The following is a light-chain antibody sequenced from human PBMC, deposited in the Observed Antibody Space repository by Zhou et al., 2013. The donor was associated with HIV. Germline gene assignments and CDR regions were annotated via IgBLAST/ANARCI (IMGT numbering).Light chain of an antibody. CDR3: QQYKSFLLS. V-gene: IGKV1-5*01. J-gene: IGKJ4*01. Sequence: IQMTQSPSIVSASLGVRVTITCRANETVGRSLAWYQQKRGKVPTLVIYDTSILDKGVPSRFAGSGSGTEFILTITSLQPDDLGTYFCQQYKSFLLSFGGGTKVDIK. CDR1: ETVGRS. CDR2: DTS.